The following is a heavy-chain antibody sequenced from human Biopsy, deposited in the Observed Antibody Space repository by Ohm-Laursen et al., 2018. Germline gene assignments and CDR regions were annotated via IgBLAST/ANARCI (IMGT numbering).Heavy chain of an antibody. V-gene: IGHV4-31*01. J-gene: IGHJ6*02. CDR1: GGSISSGGSY. Sequence: SQTLSLTCAVSGGSISSGGSYWSWIRQRPGKGLEWIGYIFNSANTYYNPSLKNLITISGDTSKNQFSLKLNSVTAADTAVYYCARDSGILNYGNFKYYHYYGMDVWGQGTKVTVSS. D-gene: IGHD4-11*01. CDR2: IFNSANT. CDR3: ARDSGILNYGNFKYYHYYGMDV.